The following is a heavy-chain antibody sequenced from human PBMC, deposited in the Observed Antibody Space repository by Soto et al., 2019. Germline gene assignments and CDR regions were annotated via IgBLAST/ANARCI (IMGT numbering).Heavy chain of an antibody. CDR2: IFYSGST. J-gene: IGHJ6*02. CDR3: ARGRKAILGYYYYAMDV. D-gene: IGHD3-9*01. V-gene: IGHV4-61*01. CDR1: AGSVSSGSYY. Sequence: PSETLSLTCTVSAGSVSSGSYYWSWIRQPPGKGLEWIGYIFYSGSTNYNPSLKSRVTISIRTSKNQFSLKLTSVTAADTGVYYCARGRKAILGYYYYAMDVWGQGTTVTVSS.